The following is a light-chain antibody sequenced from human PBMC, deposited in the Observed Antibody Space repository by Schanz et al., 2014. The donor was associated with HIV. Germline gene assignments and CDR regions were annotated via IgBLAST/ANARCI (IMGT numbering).Light chain of an antibody. V-gene: IGKV3-20*01. CDR2: DAS. CDR1: QSVRSN. CDR3: QESGSSPT. Sequence: IVLTQSPGTLSLSPGEKATLSCKASQSVRSNLAWYQQRPGQAPRLLISDASRRATGIPDRFSGSGSGTDFTLTISRLEPEDFAVYYCQESGSSPTFGGGTKVEIK. J-gene: IGKJ4*01.